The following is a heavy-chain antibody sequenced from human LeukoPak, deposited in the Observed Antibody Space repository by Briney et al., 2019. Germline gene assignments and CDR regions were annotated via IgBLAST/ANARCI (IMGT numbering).Heavy chain of an antibody. CDR1: GFTFSSYT. CDR2: ISSSSTYM. Sequence: GGSLRLSCAASGFTFSSYTMNWVRQAPGRGLEWVSCISSSSTYMLYADSAKGRFTISRDNAKNSLYLQMNSLRAEDTAVYYCAKETGTYCYFPFDSWGQGTLVTVSS. D-gene: IGHD2/OR15-2a*01. V-gene: IGHV3-21*04. CDR3: AKETGTYCYFPFDS. J-gene: IGHJ4*02.